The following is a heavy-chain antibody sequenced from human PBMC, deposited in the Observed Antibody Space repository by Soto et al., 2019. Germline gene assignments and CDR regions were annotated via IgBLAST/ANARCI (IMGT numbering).Heavy chain of an antibody. J-gene: IGHJ4*02. CDR3: ARASRCKSEYECFAWLDF. V-gene: IGHV4-4*07. CDR1: GGSISSLY. Sequence: QVLLQESGPGLVKPSETLSLTCTVSGGSISSLYWAWIRQPPGKGLEWIGRISPSGDSNYNPSLTSRVSMSLDTSKNQFSLTVSSVTAADTAVYYCARASRCKSEYECFAWLDFWGQGILVTVSS. CDR2: ISPSGDS. D-gene: IGHD6-6*01.